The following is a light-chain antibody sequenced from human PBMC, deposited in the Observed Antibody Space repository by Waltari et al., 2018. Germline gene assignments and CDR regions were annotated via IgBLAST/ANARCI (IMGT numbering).Light chain of an antibody. V-gene: IGKV4-1*01. CDR3: QQYYSPPLT. CDR2: WAS. CDR1: QTILSSTNNKNA. Sequence: DIVMTPSPDSLAVSLGERATINCKASQTILSSTNNKNALAWYQQKPGHPPKLLIYWASTRTSGVPDRFSDRGSETDFTLTISRLQADDVAVYYCQQYYSPPLTFGGGTKVEIK. J-gene: IGKJ4*01.